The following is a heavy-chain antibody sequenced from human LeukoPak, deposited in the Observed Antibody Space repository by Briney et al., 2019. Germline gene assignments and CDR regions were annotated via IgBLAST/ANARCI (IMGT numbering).Heavy chain of an antibody. CDR3: ARLPRDDISGYYPDY. D-gene: IGHD3-22*01. Sequence: SETLSPTCTVSGGSISSYYWSWIRQPPGKGLEWIGYIYYSGSTNYNPSLKSRVTISVDTSKNQFSLKLSPVTAADTAVYYCARLPRDDISGYYPDYWGQGTLVTVSS. V-gene: IGHV4-59*01. CDR1: GGSISSYY. J-gene: IGHJ4*02. CDR2: IYYSGST.